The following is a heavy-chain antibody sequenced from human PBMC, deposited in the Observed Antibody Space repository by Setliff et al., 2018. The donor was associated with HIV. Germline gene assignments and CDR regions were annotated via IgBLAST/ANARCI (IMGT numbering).Heavy chain of an antibody. V-gene: IGHV4-34*01. J-gene: IGHJ4*02. CDR3: ARGGTSTPQSFDY. CDR1: GGSVSGYY. CDR2: MNHSGSR. Sequence: PSETLSLTCAVYGGSVSGYYWSWIRQPPGKGLEWIGEMNHSGSRKYNPSLKSRVTMSVDTSKRQFSLNLTSVTAADTAVYYCARGGTSTPQSFDYWGQGSLVTVS. D-gene: IGHD2-2*01.